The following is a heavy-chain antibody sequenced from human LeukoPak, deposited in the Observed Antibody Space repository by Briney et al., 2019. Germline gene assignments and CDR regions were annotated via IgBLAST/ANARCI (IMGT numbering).Heavy chain of an antibody. CDR2: IYYSGST. CDR3: ARGMSGWYFRAADAFDI. CDR1: GGSISSSSYY. V-gene: IGHV4-39*01. D-gene: IGHD6-13*01. J-gene: IGHJ3*02. Sequence: SETLSLTCTVSGGSISSSSYYWGWIRQPPGKGLEWIGSIYYSGSTYYNPSLKSRVTISVDTSKNQFSLKLSSVTAADTAVYYCARGMSGWYFRAADAFDIWGQGTMVTVSS.